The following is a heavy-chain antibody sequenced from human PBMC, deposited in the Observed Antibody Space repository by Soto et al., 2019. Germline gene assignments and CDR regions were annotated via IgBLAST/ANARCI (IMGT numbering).Heavy chain of an antibody. CDR2: ISAYNSNT. V-gene: IGHV1-18*04. Sequence: GASVKFSCKASGYTFTSYGISWVRQAPGQGLEWMVWISAYNSNTIYAQKLQGRVTMTKDTSTSTAYLELRSLRSDHTAVYYCARFDSSGYPTNYWGQGPLVIVSS. CDR3: ARFDSSGYPTNY. CDR1: GYTFTSYG. D-gene: IGHD3-22*01. J-gene: IGHJ4*02.